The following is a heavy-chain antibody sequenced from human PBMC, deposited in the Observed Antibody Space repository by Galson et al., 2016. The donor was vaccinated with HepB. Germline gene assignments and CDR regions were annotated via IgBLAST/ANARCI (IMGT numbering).Heavy chain of an antibody. CDR1: GGAFGNYP. V-gene: IGHV1-69*06. CDR2: IIPIFETP. CDR3: AGGGYGDRLSWLDS. Sequence: SCKASGGAFGNYPINWVRQAPGQGLEWMGGIIPIFETPNYAQKFQGSVTITADKSTSTAYMELSSLSFEDTAVYFCAGGGYGDRLSWLDSWGQGTLVSVSS. J-gene: IGHJ5*01. D-gene: IGHD4-17*01.